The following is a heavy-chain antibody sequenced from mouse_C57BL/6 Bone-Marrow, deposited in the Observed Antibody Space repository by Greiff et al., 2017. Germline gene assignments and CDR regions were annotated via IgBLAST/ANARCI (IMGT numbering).Heavy chain of an antibody. Sequence: EVQGVESGGGLVQPGGSMKLSCVASGFTFSNYWMNWVRQSPEKGLEWVAQIRLKSDNYATHYAESVKGRFTISRDDSKSSVYLQMNNLRADDTGIYYCTAGAYYSNSWYFDVWGTGTTVTVSS. V-gene: IGHV6-3*01. D-gene: IGHD2-5*01. CDR3: TAGAYYSNSWYFDV. J-gene: IGHJ1*03. CDR1: GFTFSNYW. CDR2: IRLKSDNYAT.